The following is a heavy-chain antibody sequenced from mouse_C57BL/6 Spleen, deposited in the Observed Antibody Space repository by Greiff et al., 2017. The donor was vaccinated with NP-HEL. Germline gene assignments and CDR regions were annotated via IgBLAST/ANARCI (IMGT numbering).Heavy chain of an antibody. CDR3: ARGLYYSNYVRAMDY. V-gene: IGHV1-82*01. Sequence: VNVVESGPELVKPGASVKISCKASGYAFSSSWMNWVKQRPGKGLEWIGRIYPGDGDTNYNGKFKGKATLTADKSSSTAYMQLSSLTSEDSAVYFCARGLYYSNYVRAMDYWGQGTSVTVSS. D-gene: IGHD2-5*01. J-gene: IGHJ4*01. CDR2: IYPGDGDT. CDR1: GYAFSSSW.